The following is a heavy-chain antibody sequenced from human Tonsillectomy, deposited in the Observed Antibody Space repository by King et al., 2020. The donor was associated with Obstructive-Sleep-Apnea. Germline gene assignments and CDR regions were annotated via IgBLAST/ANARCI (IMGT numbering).Heavy chain of an antibody. CDR2: ISSSSTYI. Sequence: VQLVESGGGLVKPGGSLRLSCAASGFTFSGYSMNWVRQAPGTGLEWVSSISSSSTYIYYAHSLKGRFTISRDNAQNSLYLQMNSLRDEDTAVYYCARNHVYGDSGYYFGMDVWGQGTTVTVSS. CDR3: ARNHVYGDSGYYFGMDV. CDR1: GFTFSGYS. J-gene: IGHJ6*02. D-gene: IGHD1-14*01. V-gene: IGHV3-21*01.